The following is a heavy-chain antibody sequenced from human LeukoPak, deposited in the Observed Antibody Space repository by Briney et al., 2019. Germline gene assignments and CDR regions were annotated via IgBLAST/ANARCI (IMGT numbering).Heavy chain of an antibody. D-gene: IGHD6-19*01. J-gene: IGHJ4*02. CDR3: AKAVTAYYFDY. CDR1: GFTFSSYA. Sequence: GGSLRLCCAASGFTFSSYAMSWVRQAPGKGLEWVSAISGSGGSTYYADPVKGRFTISRDNSKNTLYLQMNSLRAEDTAVYYCAKAVTAYYFDYWGQGTLVTVSS. CDR2: ISGSGGST. V-gene: IGHV3-23*01.